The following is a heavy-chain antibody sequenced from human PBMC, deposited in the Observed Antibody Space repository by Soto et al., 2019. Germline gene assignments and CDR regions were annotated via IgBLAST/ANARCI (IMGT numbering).Heavy chain of an antibody. D-gene: IGHD2-2*01. Sequence: ASVKVSCKTSGYTFSNYGITWVRQAPGQPLEWLGWISLYSDGTNYAQKFQGRVSMTTDTSTTTAYMELRSLRSDDTAAYYCARVVPGAEAWFGPWGQGTLVTVSS. J-gene: IGHJ5*02. CDR2: ISLYSDGT. V-gene: IGHV1-18*01. CDR1: GYTFSNYG. CDR3: ARVVPGAEAWFGP.